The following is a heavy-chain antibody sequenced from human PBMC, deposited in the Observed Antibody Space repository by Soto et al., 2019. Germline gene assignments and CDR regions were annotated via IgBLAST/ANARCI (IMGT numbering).Heavy chain of an antibody. CDR2: MSFEGSNK. CDR1: GFSFSTYA. V-gene: IGHV3-30-3*01. CDR3: ARDPIAARQIGYFEY. D-gene: IGHD6-6*01. Sequence: QVQLVESGGGVVQPGRSLRLSCASSGFSFSTYAMHWVRQAPGKGLEWVAVMSFEGSNKYQADSVKGRFTISRDNSKNTLYLQMNSLRTEETAVYYCARDPIAARQIGYFEYWGQGTLVTVSS. J-gene: IGHJ4*02.